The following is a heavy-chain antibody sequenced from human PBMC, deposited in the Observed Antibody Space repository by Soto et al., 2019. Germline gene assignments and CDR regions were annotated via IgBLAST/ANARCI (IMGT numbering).Heavy chain of an antibody. Sequence: GESLKISCAASGFTFSSYAMSWVRQAPGKGLEWVSAISGSGGSTYYADSVKGRFTISRDNSKNTLYQQMNSLRAEDTAVYYSAKHPEAYPQYYFDYWGQGTLVTVSS. CDR2: ISGSGGST. CDR3: AKHPEAYPQYYFDY. V-gene: IGHV3-23*01. J-gene: IGHJ4*02. CDR1: GFTFSSYA.